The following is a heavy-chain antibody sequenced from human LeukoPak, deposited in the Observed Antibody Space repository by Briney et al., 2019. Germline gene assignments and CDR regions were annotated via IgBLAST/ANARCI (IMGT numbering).Heavy chain of an antibody. V-gene: IGHV3-9*01. CDR3: AKDIGYSYGGLDY. Sequence: GRSLRLSCAASGYTFDDYAMHWVRQAPGKGQEWVSGISWNSGSIGYADSVKGRFTISRDNAKNSLYLQMNSLRAEDTALYYCAKDIGYSYGGLDYWGQGTLVTLSS. CDR2: ISWNSGSI. D-gene: IGHD5-18*01. J-gene: IGHJ4*02. CDR1: GYTFDDYA.